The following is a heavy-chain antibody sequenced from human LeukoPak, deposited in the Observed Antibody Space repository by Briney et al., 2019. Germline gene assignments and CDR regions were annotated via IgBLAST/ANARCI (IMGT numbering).Heavy chain of an antibody. CDR2: ISSSGSTI. CDR1: GFTFSDYY. CDR3: ARDRYSSGWTGTLNY. Sequence: GGSLRLSCAASGFTFSDYYMNWIRQAPGKGLEWVSYISSSGSTISYADSVKGRFTISRDNGKNTLYLQMNSLRVEDTAMYFCARDRYSSGWTGTLNYWGQGTLVTVSS. V-gene: IGHV3-11*04. D-gene: IGHD6-19*01. J-gene: IGHJ4*02.